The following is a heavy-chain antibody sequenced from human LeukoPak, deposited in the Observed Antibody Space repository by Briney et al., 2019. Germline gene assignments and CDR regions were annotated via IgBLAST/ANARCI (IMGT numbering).Heavy chain of an antibody. J-gene: IGHJ4*02. D-gene: IGHD3-22*01. CDR3: ARDQRDYYDSSGYPADYFDY. Sequence: SETLSLTCTVSGDITHYWGWIRQPPGKGLECIGSIYFSGSTYYNPSLKSRVTISVDRSKNQFSLKLSSVTAADTAVYYCARDQRDYYDSSGYPADYFDYWGQGTLVTVSS. CDR1: GDITHY. V-gene: IGHV4-39*07. CDR2: IYFSGST.